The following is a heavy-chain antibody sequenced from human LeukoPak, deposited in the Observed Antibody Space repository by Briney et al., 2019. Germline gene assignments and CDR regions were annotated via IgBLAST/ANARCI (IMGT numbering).Heavy chain of an antibody. CDR3: SSAGSYWVDY. V-gene: IGHV4-39*01. D-gene: IGHD3-10*01. Sequence: SETLSLTYTVSGGSIRSSTYYWGWIRQPPGKGLEWIGSTYYRGSTYYNPSLQSRVTLSLDTSKNQFSLKLSSVTAADKAVYYCSSAGSYWVDYWGQGTLVTVSS. CDR2: TYYRGST. CDR1: GGSIRSSTYY. J-gene: IGHJ4*02.